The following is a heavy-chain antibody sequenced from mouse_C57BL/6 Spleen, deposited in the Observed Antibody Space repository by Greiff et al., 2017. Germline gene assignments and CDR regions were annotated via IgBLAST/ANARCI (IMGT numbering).Heavy chain of an antibody. D-gene: IGHD1-1*01. CDR2: IDPEDGDT. CDR3: TTFSSPAWFAY. Sequence: VQLKESGAELVRPGASVKLSCTASGFNIKDYYMHWVKQRPEQGLEWIGRIDPEDGDTEYAPKFQGKATMTADTSANTAYLQLSSLTSEDTAVYYCTTFSSPAWFAYWGQGTLVTVSA. CDR1: GFNIKDYY. J-gene: IGHJ3*01. V-gene: IGHV14-1*01.